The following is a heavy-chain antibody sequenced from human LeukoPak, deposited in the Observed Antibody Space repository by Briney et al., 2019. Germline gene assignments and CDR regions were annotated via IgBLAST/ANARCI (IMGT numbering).Heavy chain of an antibody. Sequence: GGSLRLSCSASGFTLSSYAMHWVRQAPGKGLGYVSVISSNGGSTNYADSVKGRFTISRDNSKNTLYLQMSSLRAEDTAVYYCVKDRHFYYGSGSLLEYWGQGTLVTVSS. CDR3: VKDRHFYYGSGSLLEY. CDR2: ISSNGGST. D-gene: IGHD3-10*01. V-gene: IGHV3-64D*06. J-gene: IGHJ4*02. CDR1: GFTLSSYA.